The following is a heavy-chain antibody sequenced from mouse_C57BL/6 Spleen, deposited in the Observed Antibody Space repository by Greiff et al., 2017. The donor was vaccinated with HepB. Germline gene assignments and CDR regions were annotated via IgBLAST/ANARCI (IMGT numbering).Heavy chain of an antibody. J-gene: IGHJ4*01. CDR3: ARDGDVYAMDY. D-gene: IGHD3-3*01. Sequence: VKLMESGAELVRPGASVKLSCKASGYTFTDYYINWVKQRPGQGLEWIARIYPGSGNTYYNEKFKGKATLTAEKSSSTAYMQLSSLTSEDSAVYFWARDGDVYAMDYWGQGTSVTVSS. V-gene: IGHV1-76*01. CDR1: GYTFTDYY. CDR2: IYPGSGNT.